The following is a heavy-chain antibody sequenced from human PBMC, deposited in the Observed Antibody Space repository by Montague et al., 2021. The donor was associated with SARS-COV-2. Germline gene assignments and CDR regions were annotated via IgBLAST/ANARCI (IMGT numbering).Heavy chain of an antibody. CDR3: ARLGDGVVPSPILGVGPYYSYYYMDV. CDR1: GGSFSTYS. J-gene: IGHJ6*03. CDR2: IHHGGST. Sequence: ETLSLTCAVHGGSFSTYSWNWIRQPPGKGLEWIGEIHHGGSTNYNPSLKSRVTISADTSKNQFTLKLTSVAAADTAVYYCARLGDGVVPSPILGVGPYYSYYYMDVWGKGTTVTVSS. D-gene: IGHD3-10*01. V-gene: IGHV4-34*01.